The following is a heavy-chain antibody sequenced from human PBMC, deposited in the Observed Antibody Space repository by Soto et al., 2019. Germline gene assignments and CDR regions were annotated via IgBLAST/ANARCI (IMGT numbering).Heavy chain of an antibody. CDR1: GFTFSSYA. J-gene: IGHJ5*01. V-gene: IGHV3-23*01. CDR2: ISGSGDKT. CDR3: AKDLAVGRPGERLDS. D-gene: IGHD2-21*01. Sequence: GGSLRLSCAASGFTFSSYAMNWVRQAPGKGLEWVCAISGSGDKTDYADSVKGRFTISRDTSKNTLYLQMNSLRAEDTAIYYCAKDLAVGRPGERLDSSGQGTLVSVAS.